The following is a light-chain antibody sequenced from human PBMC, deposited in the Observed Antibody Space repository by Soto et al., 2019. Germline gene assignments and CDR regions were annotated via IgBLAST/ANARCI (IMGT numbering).Light chain of an antibody. V-gene: IGKV1-5*03. Sequence: DIQMTQSPSTLSASVGDRVTITCRASQSISNWLAWYQQKPGKAPKLLIYKASSLESGVPSRFSGSVSGTEFTLTISSLQPDDFATYYCQQYSSYSRTFGQGTKVEIK. CDR2: KAS. CDR1: QSISNW. J-gene: IGKJ1*01. CDR3: QQYSSYSRT.